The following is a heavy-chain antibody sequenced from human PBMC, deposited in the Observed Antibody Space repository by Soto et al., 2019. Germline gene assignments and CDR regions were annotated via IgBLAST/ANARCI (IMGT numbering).Heavy chain of an antibody. J-gene: IGHJ4*02. D-gene: IGHD6-13*01. Sequence: GGSLRLSCAASGFTFSSYAMSWVRQAPGKGLEWVSAISGSGGSTYYADSVKGRFTISRDNSKNTLYLQMNSLRAEDTAVYYCSNGARSGIAADGVYWGQGPLVTVSS. CDR1: GFTFSSYA. CDR2: ISGSGGST. V-gene: IGHV3-23*01. CDR3: SNGARSGIAADGVY.